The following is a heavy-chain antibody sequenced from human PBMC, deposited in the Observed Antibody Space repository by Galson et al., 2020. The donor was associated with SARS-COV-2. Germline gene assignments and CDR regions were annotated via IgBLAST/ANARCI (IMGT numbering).Heavy chain of an antibody. CDR3: ARDGNYIWGSYRYTGTAFDI. D-gene: IGHD3-16*02. CDR1: GYSFTSYG. CDR2: ISVYDDNT. V-gene: IGHV1-18*01. Sequence: ASVTVSCEASGYSFTSYGISWVRQAPGQGLEWMGWISVYDDNTNYVQKLQGRVTMTTDTSTSTAYMELRSLTSDDTAVYYCARDGNYIWGSYRYTGTAFDIWGQGTMVTVSS. J-gene: IGHJ3*02.